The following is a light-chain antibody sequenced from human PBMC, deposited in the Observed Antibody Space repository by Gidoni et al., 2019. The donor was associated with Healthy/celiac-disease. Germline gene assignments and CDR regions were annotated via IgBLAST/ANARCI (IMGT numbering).Light chain of an antibody. J-gene: IGKJ1*01. Sequence: DIHMTLSPSTLSASVGDRITISCRASQSISIWLSLYQQKPGKAPKHLIYKESSLESGVNSRFSGSGSGKECTLTISSRQPDDFATYYCKKYKSYEGTFGQETKVEIK. CDR2: KES. V-gene: IGKV1-5*03. CDR1: QSISIW. CDR3: KKYKSYEGT.